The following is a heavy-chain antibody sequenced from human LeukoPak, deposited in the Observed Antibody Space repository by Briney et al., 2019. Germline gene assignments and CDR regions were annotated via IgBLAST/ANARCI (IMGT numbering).Heavy chain of an antibody. J-gene: IGHJ4*02. CDR2: IYYSGST. D-gene: IGHD6-19*01. Sequence: SETLSLTCTVSGGSISSYYLTWIRQTAGKGLEWIGYIYYSGSTNYNPSLKSRVTISVDTSKNRFSLKLNSVTAADTAVYYCARGGSSGWYVYWGQGTLVTVSP. CDR1: GGSISSYY. CDR3: ARGGSSGWYVY. V-gene: IGHV4-59*01.